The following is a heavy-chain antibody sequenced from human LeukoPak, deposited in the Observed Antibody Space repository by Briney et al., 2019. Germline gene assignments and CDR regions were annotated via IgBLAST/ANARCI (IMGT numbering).Heavy chain of an antibody. CDR2: LYYGGST. Sequence: SETLSLTCSVSGGSISSSSYYWGWIRQPPGKGLEWIGSLYYGGSTYYNPSLKSRVTISVDRSKNQFSLKLSSVTAADTAVYYCARAGTYYDSSGYHSRWGQGTLVTVSS. D-gene: IGHD3-22*01. J-gene: IGHJ4*02. V-gene: IGHV4-39*07. CDR3: ARAGTYYDSSGYHSR. CDR1: GGSISSSSYY.